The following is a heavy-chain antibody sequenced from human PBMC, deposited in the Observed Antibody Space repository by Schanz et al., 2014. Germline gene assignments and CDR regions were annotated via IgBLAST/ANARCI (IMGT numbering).Heavy chain of an antibody. CDR3: ARGSSASLSRVWFDL. D-gene: IGHD6-6*01. Sequence: VQLVESGGGVVQPGRSLRLSCAASGFTFSSYGMHWVRQAPGKGLEWVSYISNSGTTIYYADSVKGRFTISRDNAKNSLYLQMNSLRAGDTAFYHCARGSSASLSRVWFDLWGQGTLVTVSS. CDR1: GFTFSSYG. V-gene: IGHV3-48*04. CDR2: ISNSGTTI. J-gene: IGHJ5*02.